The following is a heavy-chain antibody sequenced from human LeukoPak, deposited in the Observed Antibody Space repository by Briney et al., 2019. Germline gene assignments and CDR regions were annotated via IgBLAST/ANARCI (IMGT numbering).Heavy chain of an antibody. J-gene: IGHJ4*02. Sequence: SETLSLTCTVSGYSISSGYYWGWIRQPPGKGLEWIGSIYHSGSTYYNPSLKSRVTISVDTSKNQFSLKLSSVTAADTAVYYCANTRGYSYGSAYYFDYWGQGTLVTVSS. V-gene: IGHV4-38-2*02. D-gene: IGHD5-18*01. CDR1: GYSISSGYY. CDR3: ANTRGYSYGSAYYFDY. CDR2: IYHSGST.